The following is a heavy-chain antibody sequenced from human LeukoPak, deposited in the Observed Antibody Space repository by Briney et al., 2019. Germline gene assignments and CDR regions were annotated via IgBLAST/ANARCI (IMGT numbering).Heavy chain of an antibody. CDR1: GGSISSSSYY. Sequence: SETLSLTCTVSGGSISSSSYYWGWIRQPPGKGLEWIGSIYYSGSTYYNPSLKSRVTISVDTSKNQFSLKLSSVTAADTAVYYCARTYSSSWYGDAFDIWGQGTMVTVSS. D-gene: IGHD6-13*01. V-gene: IGHV4-39*07. CDR2: IYYSGST. CDR3: ARTYSSSWYGDAFDI. J-gene: IGHJ3*02.